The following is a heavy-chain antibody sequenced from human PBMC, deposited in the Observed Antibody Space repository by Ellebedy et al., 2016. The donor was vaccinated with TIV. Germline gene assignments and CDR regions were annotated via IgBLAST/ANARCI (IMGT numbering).Heavy chain of an antibody. CDR2: IRYDGSNK. Sequence: PGGSLRLSCAASGFTFSAYGMHWVRQAPGKGLERVTYIRYDGSNKYYADSVKGRFTISRDNSKNTLFLEMNSLRAEDTAIYYCAGLWFGDSPRDNSDYWGRGTLVTVSS. V-gene: IGHV3-30*02. J-gene: IGHJ4*02. CDR1: GFTFSAYG. CDR3: AGLWFGDSPRDNSDY. D-gene: IGHD3-10*01.